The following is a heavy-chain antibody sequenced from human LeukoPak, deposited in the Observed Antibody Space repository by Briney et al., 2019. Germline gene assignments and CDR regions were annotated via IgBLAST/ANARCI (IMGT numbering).Heavy chain of an antibody. J-gene: IGHJ5*02. Sequence: ASVKVSCKASGYTFTSYGISWVRQAPGQGLEWMGWISAYNGNTNYAQKLQGRVTMTTDTSTSTAYMELRSLRSDDTAVYYCAKDIWALYSGYNYPANWFDPGGQGTLVTVSS. CDR3: AKDIWALYSGYNYPANWFDP. CDR1: GYTFTSYG. CDR2: ISAYNGNT. D-gene: IGHD5-12*01. V-gene: IGHV1-18*01.